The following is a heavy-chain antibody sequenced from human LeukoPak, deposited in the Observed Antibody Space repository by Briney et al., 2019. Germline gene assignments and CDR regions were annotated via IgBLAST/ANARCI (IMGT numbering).Heavy chain of an antibody. CDR2: INPNSGGT. J-gene: IGHJ3*02. CDR3: ARPRQLLVAPMGNVAFDI. Sequence: ASVTLSLKASGYTFTCYYMHWVRLAPGQGLEWMGWINPNSGGTNYAQKFQGRVTMTRDTSISTAYMELSRLRSDDTAVYYCARPRQLLVAPMGNVAFDITGHRKMVTVSS. V-gene: IGHV1-2*02. CDR1: GYTFTCYY. D-gene: IGHD5-18*01.